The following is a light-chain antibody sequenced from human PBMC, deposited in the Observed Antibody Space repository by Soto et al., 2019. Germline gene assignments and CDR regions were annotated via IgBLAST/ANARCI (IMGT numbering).Light chain of an antibody. J-gene: IGLJ1*01. CDR2: NYS. CDR3: RSYSTGMCGSV. Sequence: QSVLTQPPSVSGAPGQRVTISCTGTSSNIGAGYDVHWYQQLPGTAPKLLIYNYSERPSGVPDRFSGSKSGTSVSLAITGLQAEDEADHYCRSYSTGMCGSVFGTGTKLTVL. V-gene: IGLV1-40*01. CDR1: SSNIGAGYD.